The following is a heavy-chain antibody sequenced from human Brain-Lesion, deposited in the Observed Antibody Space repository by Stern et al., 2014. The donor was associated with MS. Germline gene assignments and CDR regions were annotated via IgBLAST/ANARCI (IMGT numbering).Heavy chain of an antibody. J-gene: IGHJ6*02. Sequence: QVQLVQSGAEVKKPGASVKVSCKTSGYIFTGYYIHWVRQAPGQGLEWMAWINPNTGGTKYAQQFPGRGTMSRDTSISTAYVELSSLTSDDTAVYYCARDQRGITIFGVVTDYYYLGMDVWGQGTPVTVSS. CDR3: ARDQRGITIFGVVTDYYYLGMDV. D-gene: IGHD3-3*01. CDR2: INPNTGGT. CDR1: GYIFTGYY. V-gene: IGHV1-2*02.